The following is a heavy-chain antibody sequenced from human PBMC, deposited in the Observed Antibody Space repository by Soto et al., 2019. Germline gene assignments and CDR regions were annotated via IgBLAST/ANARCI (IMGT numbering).Heavy chain of an antibody. V-gene: IGHV3-73*01. J-gene: IGHJ6*02. CDR1: GFTFSGSA. D-gene: IGHD3-22*01. Sequence: PGGSLRLSCAASGFTFSGSAMHWVRQASGKGLEWVGRIRSKANSYATAYAASVKGRFTISRDDSKNTAYLQMNSLKTEDTAVYYCTRRDSSGYYPTAYGMDVWGQGTTVTVSS. CDR3: TRRDSSGYYPTAYGMDV. CDR2: IRSKANSYAT.